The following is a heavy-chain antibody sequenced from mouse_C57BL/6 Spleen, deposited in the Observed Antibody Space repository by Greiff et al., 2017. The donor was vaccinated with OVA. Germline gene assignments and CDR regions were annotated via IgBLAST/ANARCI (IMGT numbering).Heavy chain of an antibody. CDR2: IHPNSGST. J-gene: IGHJ4*01. Sequence: QVQLQQPGAELVKPGASVKLSCKASGYTFTSYWMHWVKQRPGQGLEWIGMIHPNSGSTNYNEKFKSKATLTVDKSSSTAYMQLSSLTSEDSAVYYCARCYYGSSPSYAMDYWGQGTSVTVSS. CDR1: GYTFTSYW. V-gene: IGHV1-64*01. CDR3: ARCYYGSSPSYAMDY. D-gene: IGHD1-1*01.